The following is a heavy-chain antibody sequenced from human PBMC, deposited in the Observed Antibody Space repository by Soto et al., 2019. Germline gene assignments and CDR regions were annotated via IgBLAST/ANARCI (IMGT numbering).Heavy chain of an antibody. D-gene: IGHD6-19*01. CDR1: GFAISTNY. V-gene: IGHV3-66*01. J-gene: IGHJ5*02. Sequence: HPGGSLRLSCTASGFAISTNYMSWVRQAPGKGLEWVSIIYSDGDTYYADSVKGRFTISRDNSKNTLYLQMNSLRAEDTAVYYCARDQSEAVDLNWFDPWGQGTLVTVSS. CDR3: ARDQSEAVDLNWFDP. CDR2: IYSDGDT.